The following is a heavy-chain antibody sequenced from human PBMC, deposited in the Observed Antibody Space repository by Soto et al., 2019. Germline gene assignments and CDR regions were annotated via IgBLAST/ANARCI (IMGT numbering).Heavy chain of an antibody. CDR3: ARDRPITIFGVVIPDYYYYGMDV. Sequence: ASVKVSCKASGYTFTGYYMHWVRQAPGQGLEWMGWINPNSGGTNYAQKFQGRVTMTRDTSISTAYMELSRLRSDDTAVYYCARDRPITIFGVVIPDYYYYGMDVWGQGTTVTVS. J-gene: IGHJ6*02. V-gene: IGHV1-2*02. CDR2: INPNSGGT. D-gene: IGHD3-3*01. CDR1: GYTFTGYY.